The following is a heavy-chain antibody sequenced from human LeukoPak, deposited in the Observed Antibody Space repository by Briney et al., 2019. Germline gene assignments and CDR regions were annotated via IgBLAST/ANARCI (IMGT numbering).Heavy chain of an antibody. CDR2: ISGTGVTA. CDR3: AKDQRFGDLDDY. V-gene: IGHV3-23*01. CDR1: GFIFNNYA. Sequence: PGGSLRLSCAASGFIFNNYAMSWVRQAPGKGLEWVSSISGTGVTAYYADSVKGRFAISRDNSKNTLYLQMSSLRAEDTALYYCAKDQRFGDLDDYRGQGTLATVSS. J-gene: IGHJ4*02. D-gene: IGHD3-10*01.